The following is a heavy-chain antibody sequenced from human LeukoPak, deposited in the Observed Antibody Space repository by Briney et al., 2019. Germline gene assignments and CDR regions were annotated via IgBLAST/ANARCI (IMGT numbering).Heavy chain of an antibody. Sequence: PSETLSLTCTVSGGSISSYYWSWIRQPPGKGLEWIGYIYYSGSTNYNPSLKSRVTISVDTSKNQFSLKLSSVTAADTAVYYCASVGSSWFFPFDYWGQGTLVTVSS. CDR1: GGSISSYY. CDR2: IYYSGST. J-gene: IGHJ4*02. D-gene: IGHD6-19*01. CDR3: ASVGSSWFFPFDY. V-gene: IGHV4-59*08.